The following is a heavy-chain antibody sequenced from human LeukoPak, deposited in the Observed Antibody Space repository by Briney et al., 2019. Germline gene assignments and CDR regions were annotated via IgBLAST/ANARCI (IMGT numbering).Heavy chain of an antibody. CDR1: GFTFSSYW. CDR3: ARGGGLDV. CDR2: INHNGNVN. D-gene: IGHD3-16*01. J-gene: IGHJ6*02. Sequence: GGSLRLSCAASGFTFSSYWMNWARQAPGKGLEWVASINHNGNVNYYVDSVKGRFTISRDNAKNSLYMQMSNLRAEDTAVYFCARGGGLDVWGQGATVTVSS. V-gene: IGHV3-7*03.